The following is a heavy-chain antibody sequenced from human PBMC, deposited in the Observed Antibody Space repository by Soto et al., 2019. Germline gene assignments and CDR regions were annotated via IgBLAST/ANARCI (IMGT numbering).Heavy chain of an antibody. CDR3: AGVCYGGELSDAFDI. J-gene: IGHJ3*02. CDR1: GGSISSGDYY. V-gene: IGHV4-30-4*01. Sequence: QVQLQESGTGLVKPSQTLSLTCTVSGGSISSGDYYWSWIRQPPGKRLEWIGYIYYGGSTYYNPSRKSLVTIAVDTSKNQFSLKLRSVIAADTAVYYCAGVCYGGELSDAFDIWGQGTMVTVSS. D-gene: IGHD4-17*01. CDR2: IYYGGST.